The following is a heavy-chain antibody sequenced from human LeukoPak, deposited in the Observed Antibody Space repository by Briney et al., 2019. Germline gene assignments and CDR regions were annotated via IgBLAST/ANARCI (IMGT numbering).Heavy chain of an antibody. V-gene: IGHV4-59*01. CDR1: GGSISSYY. CDR2: IYYSGST. Sequence: PSETLSLTCTVSGGSISSYYWSWIRQPPGKGLEWIGYIYYSGSTNYNPSLKSRVTISVDTSKNQSSLKLSSVTAADTAVYYCARFACSSTSCYSVWFDPWGQGTLVTVSS. J-gene: IGHJ5*02. CDR3: ARFACSSTSCYSVWFDP. D-gene: IGHD2-2*01.